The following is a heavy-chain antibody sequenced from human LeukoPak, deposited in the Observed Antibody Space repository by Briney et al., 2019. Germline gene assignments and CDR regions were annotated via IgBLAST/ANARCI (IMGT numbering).Heavy chain of an antibody. D-gene: IGHD3-22*01. Sequence: SVNVSCKASGGTFSSYAISWVRQAPGQGLEWMGGIIPIFGTANYAQKFQGRVTITTDESTSTAYMELSSLRSEDTAVYYCARGDYYDSSGYPHHSYYFDYWGQGTLVTVSS. CDR2: IIPIFGTA. CDR1: GGTFSSYA. J-gene: IGHJ4*02. CDR3: ARGDYYDSSGYPHHSYYFDY. V-gene: IGHV1-69*05.